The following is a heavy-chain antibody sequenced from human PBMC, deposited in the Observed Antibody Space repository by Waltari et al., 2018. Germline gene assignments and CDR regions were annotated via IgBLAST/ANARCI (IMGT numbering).Heavy chain of an antibody. CDR2: ISGSGGST. Sequence: EVQLLESGGGLVQPGGSLRLSCAASGFTFSSYAMSWVRQAPGKGLEWVSAISGSGGSTYYADSVKGRFTISRDNSKNTLYLQMNSLRAEDTAVYYCAARSSWYKDPFQHWGQGTLVTVSS. J-gene: IGHJ1*01. CDR3: AARSSWYKDPFQH. D-gene: IGHD6-13*01. V-gene: IGHV3-23*01. CDR1: GFTFSSYA.